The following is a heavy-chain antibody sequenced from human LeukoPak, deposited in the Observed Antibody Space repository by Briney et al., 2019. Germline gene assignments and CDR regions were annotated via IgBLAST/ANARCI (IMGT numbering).Heavy chain of an antibody. V-gene: IGHV1-2*02. CDR2: INPNSGGT. J-gene: IGHJ4*02. D-gene: IGHD1-26*01. CDR3: ARDKGGSFGPDY. CDR1: VYTFTGYY. Sequence: ASVKVSCKASVYTFTGYYVHWVRQAPGQGLEWMGWINPNSGGTNYAQKFQGRVTMTRDTSISTAYMELSRLRSDDTAVYYCARDKGGSFGPDYWGQGTLVTVSS.